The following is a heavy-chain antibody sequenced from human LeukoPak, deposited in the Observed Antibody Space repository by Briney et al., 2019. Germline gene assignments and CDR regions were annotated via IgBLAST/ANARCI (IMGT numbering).Heavy chain of an antibody. D-gene: IGHD4-17*01. V-gene: IGHV3-21*01. CDR2: ISGISNYI. J-gene: IGHJ6*03. CDR3: ARIRDFGASYHYFYMDV. Sequence: PGGYLRLSCAASGFTFSSYAMHWVRQAPGKGLEWVSSISGISNYIYYADSMKGRFTISRDNAKNSLYLQMNSLRAEDTAVYYCARIRDFGASYHYFYMDVWGKGTTVTVSS. CDR1: GFTFSSYA.